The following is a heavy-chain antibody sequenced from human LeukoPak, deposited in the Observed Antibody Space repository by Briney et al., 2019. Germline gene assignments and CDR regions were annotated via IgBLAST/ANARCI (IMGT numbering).Heavy chain of an antibody. D-gene: IGHD5-24*01. V-gene: IGHV4-39*07. CDR1: GGSISSSSYY. J-gene: IGHJ4*02. CDR2: IYYSGST. CDR3: ARDDEMATSFDY. Sequence: PSETLSLTCTVSGGSISSSSYYWGWIRQPPGKGLEWIGSIYYSGSTYYNPSLKSRVTISVDTSKNQFSLKLSSVTAADTAVYYCARDDEMATSFDYWGQGTLVTVSS.